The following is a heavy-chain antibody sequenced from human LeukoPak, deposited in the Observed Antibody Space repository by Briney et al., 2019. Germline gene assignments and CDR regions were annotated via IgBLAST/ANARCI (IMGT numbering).Heavy chain of an antibody. Sequence: PSQTLSLTCAVSGGSISSGGYSWSWIRQPPGKGLEWIGYIYYSGSTYYNPSLKSRVTISVDTSKNQFSLKLSSVTAADTAVYYCARGAPYSGYDFDYWGQGTLVTVSS. CDR2: IYYSGST. V-gene: IGHV4-30-2*05. D-gene: IGHD5-12*01. CDR1: GGSISSGGYS. J-gene: IGHJ4*02. CDR3: ARGAPYSGYDFDY.